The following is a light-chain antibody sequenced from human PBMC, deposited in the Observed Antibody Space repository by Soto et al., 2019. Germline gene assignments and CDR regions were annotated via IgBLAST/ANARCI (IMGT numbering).Light chain of an antibody. CDR2: DVT. CDR1: SSDVGGYNF. V-gene: IGLV2-11*01. Sequence: QSVLTQPRSVSGSPGQSVTVSCTETSSDVGGYNFVSWFQQHPGKAPKLIIYDVTERPSGVPDRFSGSKSGNTASLTISGLQAEDEADYYCCSYAGTYAVVFGGGTKLTVL. J-gene: IGLJ2*01. CDR3: CSYAGTYAVV.